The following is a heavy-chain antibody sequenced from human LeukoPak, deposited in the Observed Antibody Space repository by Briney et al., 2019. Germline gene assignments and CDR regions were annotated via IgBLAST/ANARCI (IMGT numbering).Heavy chain of an antibody. V-gene: IGHV1-2*02. CDR2: INPNSGGT. CDR3: ARMIPDDSYYYYYYMDV. D-gene: IGHD3-22*01. J-gene: IGHJ6*03. Sequence: ASVKVSCKASGYTFTGYYMHWVRQAPGQGLEWMGWINPNSGGTNYAQKFQGRVTMTRDTSISTAYMELSRLRSDDTAVYYCARMIPDDSYYYYYYMDVWGKGTTVSVSS. CDR1: GYTFTGYY.